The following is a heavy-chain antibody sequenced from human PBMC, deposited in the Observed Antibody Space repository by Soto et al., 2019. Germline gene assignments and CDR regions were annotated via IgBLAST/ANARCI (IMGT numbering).Heavy chain of an antibody. CDR2: IYYSGST. Sequence: SETLSLTCTVSGGSISSGGYYWSWIRHHPGKGLEWIGYIYYSGSTYYNPSLKSRVTISVDTSKNQFSLKLSSVTAADTAVYYCARVLLWFGELLRSWFDPWGQGTLVTVSS. J-gene: IGHJ5*02. CDR3: ARVLLWFGELLRSWFDP. CDR1: GGSISSGGYY. V-gene: IGHV4-31*03. D-gene: IGHD3-10*01.